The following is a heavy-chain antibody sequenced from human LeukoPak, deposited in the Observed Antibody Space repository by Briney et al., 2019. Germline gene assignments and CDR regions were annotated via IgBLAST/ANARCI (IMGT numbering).Heavy chain of an antibody. CDR1: GFTFSSYW. D-gene: IGHD1-26*01. CDR2: INSDGSST. CDR3: ARGSFGSYYSIDY. V-gene: IGHV3-74*01. J-gene: IGHJ4*02. Sequence: QTGGSLRLSCAASGFTFSSYWMHWVRQAPGKGLVWVSRINSDGSSTSYADSVEGRFTISRDNAKNTLYLQMNSLRAEDTAVYYCARGSFGSYYSIDYWGQGTLVTVSS.